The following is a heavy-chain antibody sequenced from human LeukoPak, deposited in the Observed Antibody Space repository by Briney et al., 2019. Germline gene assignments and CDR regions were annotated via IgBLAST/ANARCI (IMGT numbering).Heavy chain of an antibody. Sequence: GGSLRLSCAASGSTLSNYGMNWVRQAPGKGLEWVSGISNSGDSTYYADSVKGRFTISRDNSKNTLYLQMNSLRAEDTAVYYCAKTMETIEFGMDVWGQGTTVTVSS. CDR2: ISNSGDST. D-gene: IGHD4/OR15-4a*01. CDR1: GSTLSNYG. V-gene: IGHV3-23*01. CDR3: AKTMETIEFGMDV. J-gene: IGHJ6*02.